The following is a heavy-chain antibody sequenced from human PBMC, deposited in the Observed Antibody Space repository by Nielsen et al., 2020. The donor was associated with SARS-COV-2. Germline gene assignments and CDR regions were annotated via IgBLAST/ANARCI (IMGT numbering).Heavy chain of an antibody. Sequence: LRLSCSASGFTFSSYAIHWIRQFPGKGLEWIGYILYNGTTYYSWPLKSRLTISLDTSKNQFSLKLASVTVADTAVYYCARGARNWGQGALVTVAS. CDR2: ILYNGTT. CDR1: GFTFSSYAIH. CDR3: ARGARN. J-gene: IGHJ4*02. V-gene: IGHV4-31*02.